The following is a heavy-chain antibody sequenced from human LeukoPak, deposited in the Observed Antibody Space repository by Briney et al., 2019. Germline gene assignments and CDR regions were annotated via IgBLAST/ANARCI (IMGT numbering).Heavy chain of an antibody. J-gene: IGHJ4*02. Sequence: SETLSLTCAVYGGSFSGYYWSWIRQPPGKGLEWIGEINHSGSTNYNPSLKSRVTISVDTSKNQFSLKLSSVTAADTAVYYCARVGRWLQFRGGVYFGYWGQGTLVTVSS. D-gene: IGHD5-24*01. CDR1: GGSFSGYY. V-gene: IGHV4-34*01. CDR3: ARVGRWLQFRGGVYFGY. CDR2: INHSGST.